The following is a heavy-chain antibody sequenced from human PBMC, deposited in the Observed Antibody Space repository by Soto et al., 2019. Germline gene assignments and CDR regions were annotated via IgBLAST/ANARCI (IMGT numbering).Heavy chain of an antibody. Sequence: EVQLLDSGGGWVQPGGSLRLSGEASGFKFSSNAKSWVRQAPGKGLEWVSGITGNGDTTYYVPSVKGRFPISRDNSKSTRHLHMNSLRAADTAVHDCAQCPSPCGGCESVDYWGQGPLVTVS. D-gene: IGHD1-26*01. V-gene: IGHV3-23*01. J-gene: IGHJ4*02. CDR3: AQCPSPCGGCESVDY. CDR2: ITGNGDTT. CDR1: GFKFSSNA.